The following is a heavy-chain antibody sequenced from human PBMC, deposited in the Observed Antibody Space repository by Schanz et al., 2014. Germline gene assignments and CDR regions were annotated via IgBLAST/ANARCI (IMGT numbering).Heavy chain of an antibody. CDR2: ISPYNGDT. V-gene: IGHV1-18*01. CDR3: VRVPSRDVSFDL. D-gene: IGHD3-16*01. Sequence: QVQLVQSGAEVKKPGASVKVSCTASGYTFTSYDISWVRQAPGQGLEWMGWISPYNGDTNYALKLQGRVTMTTDTSTGTAYMELRSLRSDDTAHYYCVRVPSRDVSFDLWGRGTLVTVSS. J-gene: IGHJ2*01. CDR1: GYTFTSYD.